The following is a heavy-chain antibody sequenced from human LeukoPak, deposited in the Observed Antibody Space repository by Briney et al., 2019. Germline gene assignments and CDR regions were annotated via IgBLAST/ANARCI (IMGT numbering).Heavy chain of an antibody. CDR2: IYTGTT. V-gene: IGHV4-4*07. J-gene: IGHJ4*02. CDR3: ARGTEMTSFTGYYSFDY. Sequence: PSETLSLTCTVSGGSISTFFWTWIRQSAGKGLEWIGRIYTGTTYYNPSLGSRATISVDTSNNRFSLKLTSLTAADTAVYYCARGTEMTSFTGYYSFDYWGRGSLVTVSS. CDR1: GGSISTFF. D-gene: IGHD3-9*01.